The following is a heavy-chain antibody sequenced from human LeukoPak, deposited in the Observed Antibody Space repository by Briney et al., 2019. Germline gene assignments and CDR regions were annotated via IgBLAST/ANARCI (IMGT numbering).Heavy chain of an antibody. V-gene: IGHV3-30*02. CDR3: AKDASSGYNWNDDGWFDP. CDR2: IRYDGSNK. Sequence: EGSLRLSCAASGFTFSSYGMHWVRQAPGKGLEWVAFIRYDGSNKYYADSVKGRFTISRDNSKNTLYLQMNSLRAEDTAVYYCAKDASSGYNWNDDGWFDPWGQGTLVTVSS. D-gene: IGHD1-1*01. CDR1: GFTFSSYG. J-gene: IGHJ5*02.